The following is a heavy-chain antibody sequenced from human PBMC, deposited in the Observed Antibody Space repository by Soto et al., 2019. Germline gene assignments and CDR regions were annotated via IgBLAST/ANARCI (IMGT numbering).Heavy chain of an antibody. Sequence: GGSLRLSCAASGFTFRNYWMSWVRQAPGKGLEWVANIKYDGSEKYYVDSVKGRFTISRDNAKNSLYLQMNSLRAEDTALYYSARECYYATASYYTPLFDLWGQGTPVTVSS. CDR1: GFTFRNYW. CDR2: IKYDGSEK. J-gene: IGHJ4*02. V-gene: IGHV3-7*01. CDR3: ARECYYATASYYTPLFDL. D-gene: IGHD3-10*01.